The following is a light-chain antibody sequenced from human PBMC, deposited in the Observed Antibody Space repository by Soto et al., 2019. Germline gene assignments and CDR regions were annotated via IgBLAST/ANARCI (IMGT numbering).Light chain of an antibody. V-gene: IGLV2-14*01. CDR2: EVS. CDR3: SSYTSSSTVYV. CDR1: SSDVGGYNY. Sequence: QPALTQPASVSLSPGQSITISCTGTSSDVGGYNYVSWYQQHPGKAPKLMIYEVSNRPSGVSNRFSGSKSGNTASLTISGLQAEDEADYYCSSYTSSSTVYVFGTGTKVTVL. J-gene: IGLJ1*01.